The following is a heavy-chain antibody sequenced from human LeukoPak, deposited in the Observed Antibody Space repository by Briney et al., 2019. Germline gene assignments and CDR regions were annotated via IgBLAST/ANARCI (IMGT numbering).Heavy chain of an antibody. CDR3: ARGPYEGMIVVVRVYYFDY. J-gene: IGHJ4*02. V-gene: IGHV1-2*02. CDR2: INPNSGGT. D-gene: IGHD3-22*01. CDR1: GYTFTGYY. Sequence: ASVKVSCKASGYTFTGYYMHWVRQAPGQGLEWMGWINPNSGGTNYAQKFQGRVTMTRDTSISTAYMELGRLRSDDTAVYYCARGPYEGMIVVVRVYYFDYWGQGTLVTVSS.